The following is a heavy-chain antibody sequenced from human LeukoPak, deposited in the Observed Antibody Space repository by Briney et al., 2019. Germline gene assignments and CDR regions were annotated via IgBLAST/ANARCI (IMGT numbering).Heavy chain of an antibody. V-gene: IGHV3-9*01. D-gene: IGHD2-21*02. CDR2: ITWNSDDM. CDR3: TRVTAWRTGFDY. CDR1: GFSFEAYG. Sequence: GRSLRLSCAASGFSFEAYGMYWVRQAPGKGLEWVSGITWNSDDMAYEDSVKGRFTISRDNAKNCLYLQMNSLTVEDTALYYCTRVTAWRTGFDYWGQGTLVTVSS. J-gene: IGHJ4*02.